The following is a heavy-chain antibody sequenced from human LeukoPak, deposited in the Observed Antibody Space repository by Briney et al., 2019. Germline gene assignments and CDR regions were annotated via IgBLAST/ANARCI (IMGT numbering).Heavy chain of an antibody. V-gene: IGHV3-7*01. Sequence: GGSLRLSCAASGFTFSSYWMSWVRQAPGKGLEWVANIKQDGSEKYYVDSVEGRFTISRDNAKNSLYLQMNSLRAEDTAVYYCARVYMGIAVYYFDYWGQGTLVTVSS. CDR3: ARVYMGIAVYYFDY. CDR2: IKQDGSEK. CDR1: GFTFSSYW. J-gene: IGHJ4*02. D-gene: IGHD6-19*01.